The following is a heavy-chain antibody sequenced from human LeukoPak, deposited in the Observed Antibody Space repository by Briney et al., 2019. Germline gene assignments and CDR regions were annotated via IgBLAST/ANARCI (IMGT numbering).Heavy chain of an antibody. V-gene: IGHV4-4*07. J-gene: IGHJ4*02. CDR2: IYTSGST. D-gene: IGHD3-22*01. CDR3: ARDAYSGYYYIFFDY. Sequence: PSETLSLTCTVSGGSISSYYWSWIRQPAGKGLEGVGRIYTSGSTNYNPSLKSRVTMSVDTSKNQFSLKLSSVTAADTAVYYCARDAYSGYYYIFFDYWGQGTLVTVSS. CDR1: GGSISSYY.